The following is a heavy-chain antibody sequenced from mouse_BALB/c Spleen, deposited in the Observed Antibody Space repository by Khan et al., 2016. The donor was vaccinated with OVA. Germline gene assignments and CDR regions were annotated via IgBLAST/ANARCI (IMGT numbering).Heavy chain of an antibody. CDR2: INTYTGKP. CDR1: GYSFTNYG. J-gene: IGHJ4*01. CDR3: ARSPHLSYSLDH. V-gene: IGHV9-3-1*01. Sequence: QIQLVQSGPELKKPGETVKISCKASGYSFTNYGMNWVKQSPGKALKWMGWINTYTGKPTYADDFKGRFAFSLDTYASTAYLQINNLKNDDTATYCCARSPHLSYSLDHWGQGTSVTVSS.